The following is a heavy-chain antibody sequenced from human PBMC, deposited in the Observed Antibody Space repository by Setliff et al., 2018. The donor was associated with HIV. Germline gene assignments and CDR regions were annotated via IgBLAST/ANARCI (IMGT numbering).Heavy chain of an antibody. CDR1: GFTFNTYE. CDR2: IGSSGTSI. CDR3: ARGYSDSGTFFDY. J-gene: IGHJ4*02. Sequence: GGSLRLSCVASGFTFNTYEMNWVRQAPGKGLEWVSHIGSSGTSIYYADSVKGRFTSSRDNAKNSLYLQLTGLRAEDTAVYYCARGYSDSGTFFDYWGQGTLVTVSS. V-gene: IGHV3-48*03. D-gene: IGHD3-10*01.